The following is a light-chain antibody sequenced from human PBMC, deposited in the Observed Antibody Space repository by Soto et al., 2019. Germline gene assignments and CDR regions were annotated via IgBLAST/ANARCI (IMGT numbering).Light chain of an antibody. CDR3: QQYHLYSS. Sequence: DIQMTQSPSTLSASVGDRVTITCRASQNIDSWLAWYQQKPGKAPKVLIYKASSLESGVPSRFSGSGSGTEFTLTISSLQPDDFATYYCQQYHLYSSFGQGSKLDIK. J-gene: IGKJ2*03. V-gene: IGKV1-5*03. CDR2: KAS. CDR1: QNIDSW.